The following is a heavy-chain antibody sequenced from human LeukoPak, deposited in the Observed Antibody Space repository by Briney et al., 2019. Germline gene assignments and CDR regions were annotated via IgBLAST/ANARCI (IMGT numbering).Heavy chain of an antibody. CDR2: ISGRRGST. Sequence: GGSLRLSCAASGFSVRSYAITWVRQAPGKGLEWVSIISGRRGSTYYADSVKGRFTVSRDNAKNSVFLQMNSLRVEDTAIYYCARGRAIDIWGRGTMVTVSS. D-gene: IGHD3-16*01. CDR1: GFSVRSYA. J-gene: IGHJ3*02. CDR3: ARGRAIDI. V-gene: IGHV3-23*01.